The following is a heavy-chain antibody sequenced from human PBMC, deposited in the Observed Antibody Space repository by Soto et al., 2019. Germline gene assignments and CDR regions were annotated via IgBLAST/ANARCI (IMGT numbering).Heavy chain of an antibody. Sequence: GLLXRLSSSTSILMFPVKSLILFRQAQGKGPECVGLISGTTYGFTAEYAASVRARFIVSREDSKRIAYLQMNSLKTEETGVYYCYGNGGLSATWGQGTLV. CDR1: ILMFPVKS. V-gene: IGHV3-49*03. CDR2: ISGTTYGFTA. CDR3: YGNGGLSAT. J-gene: IGHJ4*02. D-gene: IGHD6-13*01.